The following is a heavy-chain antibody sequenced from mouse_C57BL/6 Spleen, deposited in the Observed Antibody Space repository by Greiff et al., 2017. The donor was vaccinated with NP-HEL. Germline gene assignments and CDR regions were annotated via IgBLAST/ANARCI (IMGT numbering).Heavy chain of an antibody. CDR1: GYTFTSYW. V-gene: IGHV1-52*01. D-gene: IGHD2-1*01. J-gene: IGHJ1*03. Sequence: VQLQQPGAELVRPGSSVKLSCKASGYTFTSYWMHWVKQRPIQGLEWIGNIDPSDSETHYNQKFKDKATLTVDKSSSTAYMQLRSLTSEDSTVYYCARWSYYGNFYWYFGVGDTGTAVTVSS. CDR2: IDPSDSET. CDR3: ARWSYYGNFYWYFGV.